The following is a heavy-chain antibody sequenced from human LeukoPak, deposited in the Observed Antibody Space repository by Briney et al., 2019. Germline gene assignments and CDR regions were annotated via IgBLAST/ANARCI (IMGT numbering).Heavy chain of an antibody. V-gene: IGHV4-59*01. Sequence: SETLSLTCSVSGGSISSYYWSWIRQPPGKGLEWFGYIYDSGTTNYNPSLKSRVTISVDTSKNQFSLKLSSVTAADTAVYYCAKVKKGRGSGSFYYYYMDVWGKGTTVTISS. CDR3: AKVKKGRGSGSFYYYYMDV. CDR1: GGSISSYY. J-gene: IGHJ6*03. D-gene: IGHD3-10*01. CDR2: IYDSGTT.